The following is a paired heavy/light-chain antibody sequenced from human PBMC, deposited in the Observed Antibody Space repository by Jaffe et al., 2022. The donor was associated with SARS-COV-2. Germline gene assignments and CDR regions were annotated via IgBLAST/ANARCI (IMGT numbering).Heavy chain of an antibody. CDR2: ITWDGSA. D-gene: IGHD3-10*01. V-gene: IGHV3-43*01. Sequence: EVQLVESGGVVVEPGGSLRISCAASGFTFRDYTMHWVRQAPGKGLEWVSLITWDGSAYYADSVKGRFTISRDNSKNSLYLQMNSLRTEDTALYYCGKDLADSYLLDYWGQGTQVTVSS. J-gene: IGHJ4*02. CDR3: GKDLADSYLLDY. CDR1: GFTFRDYT.
Light chain of an antibody. V-gene: IGLV2-8*01. CDR2: EVT. J-gene: IGLJ3*02. Sequence: QSALTQPPSASGSPGQSVTISCTGSSSDVGGYNYVSWYQQHPGKAPKLMIYEVTQRPSGVPDRFSGSKSGNTASLTVSGLQAEDEADYYCSSHAGSFRVFGGGTKLTVL. CDR3: SSHAGSFRV. CDR1: SSDVGGYNY.